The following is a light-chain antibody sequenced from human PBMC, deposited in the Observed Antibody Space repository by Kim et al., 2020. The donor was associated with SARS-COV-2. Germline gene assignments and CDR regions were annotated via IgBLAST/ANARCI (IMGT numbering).Light chain of an antibody. CDR2: QDN. Sequence: SYELTQPPSVSVSPGQTATITCSGDKLGDKYTCWYQQRPGRSPVVVIYQDNKRPSGIPGRFSGSNSGNTASLTISGTQAMDEADYYCQAWDSSTASYVFGTGTKVTVL. J-gene: IGLJ1*01. V-gene: IGLV3-1*01. CDR3: QAWDSSTASYV. CDR1: KLGDKY.